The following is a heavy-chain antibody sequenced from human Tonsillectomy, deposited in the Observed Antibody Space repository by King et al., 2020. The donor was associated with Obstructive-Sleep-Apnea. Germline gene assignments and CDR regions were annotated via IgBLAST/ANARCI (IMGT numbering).Heavy chain of an antibody. V-gene: IGHV4-34*01. CDR3: ARVLGAAGPDFYFDY. CDR1: GGSFSTYY. J-gene: IGHJ4*02. CDR2: INHSGST. Sequence: VQLQQWGAGLLKPSETLSLTCAVYGGSFSTYYWSWIRQSPGKGLEWLGEINHSGSTNYNPSLKSRVTLSVDTSRNQFSLHLHSVTAADTAVYYCARVLGAAGPDFYFDYWGQGHLVTVSA. D-gene: IGHD1-26*01.